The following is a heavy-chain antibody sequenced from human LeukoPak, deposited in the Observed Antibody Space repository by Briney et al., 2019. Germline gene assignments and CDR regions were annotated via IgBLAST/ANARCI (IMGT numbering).Heavy chain of an antibody. CDR3: ARTRGYSSSPIRTPCFDY. V-gene: IGHV3-48*01. Sequence: QTGGSLRLSCAASGFTFSSYSMNWVRQAPGKGLEWVSYISSSSSTIYYADSVKGRFTISRDNAKNSLYLQMNSLRAEDTAVYYCARTRGYSSSPIRTPCFDYWGQGTLVTVSS. J-gene: IGHJ4*02. D-gene: IGHD6-6*01. CDR2: ISSSSSTI. CDR1: GFTFSSYS.